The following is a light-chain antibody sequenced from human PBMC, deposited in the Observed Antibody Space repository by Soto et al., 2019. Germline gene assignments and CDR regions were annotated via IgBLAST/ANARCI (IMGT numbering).Light chain of an antibody. Sequence: IRMTQSPSPFSASTGARVTITCRASQGISSYLAWYQQKPGKAPKLLIYAASTLQSGVPSRFSGSGSGTDFTLTISCLQSEDFATYYCQQYYSYPPWTFGQGTKVDIK. J-gene: IGKJ1*01. V-gene: IGKV1-8*01. CDR2: AAS. CDR1: QGISSY. CDR3: QQYYSYPPWT.